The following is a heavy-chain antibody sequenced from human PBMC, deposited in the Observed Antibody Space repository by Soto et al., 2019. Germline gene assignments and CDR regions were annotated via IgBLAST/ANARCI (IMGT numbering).Heavy chain of an antibody. Sequence: QVQLVESGGGVGQPGRALRLSCAASGFTLSSYGMHWVRQAPGKGLEWVAFISYDGTNKYYADSVKGRFTISRDSSKSALYLQMNSLRAEDTAVYYCAKSGLRFLDYFDYWGQGTLVTVSS. J-gene: IGHJ4*02. V-gene: IGHV3-30*18. CDR2: ISYDGTNK. CDR3: AKSGLRFLDYFDY. D-gene: IGHD3-3*01. CDR1: GFTLSSYG.